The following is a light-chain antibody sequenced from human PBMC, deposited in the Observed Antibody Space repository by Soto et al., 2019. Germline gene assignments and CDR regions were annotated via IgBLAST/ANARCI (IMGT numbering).Light chain of an antibody. Sequence: QSVLTQPASVSGSPGQSITITCTGTSSDVGGYNYVSWYQQYPGKAPKLMIYDVSNRPSGVSNRFSGSKSGNTASLTISGLQAEDEADYYCSSYTSSSTLGVFGTGTKLTVL. CDR1: SSDVGGYNY. J-gene: IGLJ1*01. V-gene: IGLV2-14*01. CDR2: DVS. CDR3: SSYTSSSTLGV.